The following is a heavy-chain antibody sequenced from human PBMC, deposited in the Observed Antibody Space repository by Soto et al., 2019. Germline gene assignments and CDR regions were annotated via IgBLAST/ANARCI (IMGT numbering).Heavy chain of an antibody. D-gene: IGHD3-10*01. V-gene: IGHV1-8*01. CDR2: MNPNSGNT. Sequence: QVQLVQSGAEVKKPGASVKVSCKTSGYTFTTYDIIWVRQATGQGLEWMGWMNPNSGNTGSAQKFQGRVTMTRNTSINTAYMELGSLRSDDTAVYYCARRLSTRDFYYYMDVWGKGTTVTVSS. CDR3: ARRLSTRDFYYYMDV. J-gene: IGHJ6*03. CDR1: GYTFTTYD.